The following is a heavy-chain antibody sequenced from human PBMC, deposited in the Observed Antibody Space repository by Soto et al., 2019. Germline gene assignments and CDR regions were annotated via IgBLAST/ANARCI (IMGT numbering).Heavy chain of an antibody. CDR3: ARGSGQIVGATLLGYGMDV. CDR2: IIPIFGTA. Sequence: ASVKVSCKASGGTFSSYAISWVRQAPGQGLEWMGGIIPIFGTANYAQKFQGRVTITADESTSTAYMELSSLRSEDTAVYYCARGSGQIVGATLLGYGMDVWGQGTTVTVSS. J-gene: IGHJ6*02. D-gene: IGHD1-26*01. CDR1: GGTFSSYA. V-gene: IGHV1-69*13.